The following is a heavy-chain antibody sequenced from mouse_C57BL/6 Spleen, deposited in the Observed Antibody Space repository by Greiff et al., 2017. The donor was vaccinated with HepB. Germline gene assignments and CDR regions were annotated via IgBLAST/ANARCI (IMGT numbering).Heavy chain of an antibody. Sequence: QVQLQQSGAELARPGASVKLSCKASGYTFTSYGISWVKQRTGQGLEWIGEIYPRSGNTYYNEKFKGKATLTADKSSSTAYMELRSLTSEDSAVYFCARYYGNPFAYWGQGTLVTVSA. CDR3: ARYYGNPFAY. CDR1: GYTFTSYG. V-gene: IGHV1-81*01. J-gene: IGHJ3*01. D-gene: IGHD2-1*01. CDR2: IYPRSGNT.